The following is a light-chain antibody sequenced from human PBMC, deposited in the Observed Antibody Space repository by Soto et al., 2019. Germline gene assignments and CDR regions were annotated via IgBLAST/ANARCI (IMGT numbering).Light chain of an antibody. CDR2: GAV. Sequence: EIVVTQSPGTLSLSPGQRATLSCRASQTIRSNYVASFQQTPGQAPRLLIYGAVNKASGIPDRFSDSGSGTEFALAIGSLEPEDFVVYYCQQYHSSPVTVGEGTKVEIK. J-gene: IGKJ1*01. CDR3: QQYHSSPVT. CDR1: QTIRSNY. V-gene: IGKV3-20*01.